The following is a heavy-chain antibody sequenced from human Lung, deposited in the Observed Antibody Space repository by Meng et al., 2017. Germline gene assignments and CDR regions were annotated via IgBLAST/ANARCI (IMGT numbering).Heavy chain of an antibody. D-gene: IGHD6-19*01. CDR2: TYYRSKWYN. CDR3: TSSQQWLDS. Sequence: QVHLQQSGPGLVKPSQTLSLTCAISVDSVSSNSAAWNWIRQSPSRGLEWLGRTYYRSKWYNGYAVSVRSRITINPDTSKNQFSLQLNSVTPEDTAVHYCTSSQQWLDSWGQGTLVTVSS. J-gene: IGHJ4*02. CDR1: VDSVSSNSAA. V-gene: IGHV6-1*01.